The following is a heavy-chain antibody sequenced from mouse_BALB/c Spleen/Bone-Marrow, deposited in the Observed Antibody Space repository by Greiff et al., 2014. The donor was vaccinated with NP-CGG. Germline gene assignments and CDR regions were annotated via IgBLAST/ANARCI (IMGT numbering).Heavy chain of an antibody. J-gene: IGHJ4*01. CDR1: GFTFSSFG. D-gene: IGHD2-1*01. CDR2: ISSGSSTI. Sequence: EVQGVESGGGLVQPGGSRKLSCAASGFTFSSFGMHWVRQAPEKGLEWVAHISSGSSTIYYADTVKGRFTISRDNPKNTLFLQMTSLRSEDTAMYYCARSDGNYDYAMDYWGQGTSVTVSS. CDR3: ARSDGNYDYAMDY. V-gene: IGHV5-17*02.